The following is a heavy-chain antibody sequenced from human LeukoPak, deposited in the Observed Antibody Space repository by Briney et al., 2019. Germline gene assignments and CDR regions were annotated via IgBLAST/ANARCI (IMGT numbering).Heavy chain of an antibody. CDR2: IIPILGIT. CDR3: ARSHNDFGDDY. V-gene: IGHV1-69*04. D-gene: IGHD3-3*01. CDR1: GGTFSYYA. J-gene: IGHJ4*02. Sequence: GASVKVSCKVSGGTFSYYAISWVRHAPGQGNELLGRIIPILGITNYAQKFQSRVTITADKSTSTAYMELSSLRSADTAVYYCARSHNDFGDDYWGQGSLVTVSS.